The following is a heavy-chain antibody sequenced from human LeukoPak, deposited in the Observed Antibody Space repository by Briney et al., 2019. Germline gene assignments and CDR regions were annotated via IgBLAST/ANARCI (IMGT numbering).Heavy chain of an antibody. CDR1: GYTFTSYD. CDR2: MNPNSGNT. D-gene: IGHD5-12*01. CDR3: ATHSPEWRYSGYYNYYYIDV. J-gene: IGHJ6*03. Sequence: GASVKVSCKASGYTFTSYDINWVRQATGQGLEWMGWMNPNSGNTGYAQKFQGRVTMTRNTSISTAYMELSSLRSEDTAVYYCATHSPEWRYSGYYNYYYIDVWGKGTTVTVSS. V-gene: IGHV1-8*01.